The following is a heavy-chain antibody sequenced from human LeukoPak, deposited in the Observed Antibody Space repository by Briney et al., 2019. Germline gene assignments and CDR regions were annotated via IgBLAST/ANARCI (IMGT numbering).Heavy chain of an antibody. V-gene: IGHV1-2*02. D-gene: IGHD6-19*01. CDR1: GYTFTGYY. J-gene: IGHJ4*02. Sequence: ASVKVSCKASGYTFTGYYMHWVRQAPGQGLEWMGWINPNSGGTNYAQKFQGRVTMTRDTSISTAYMELSRLRSDDTAVYYCAREHKDSSGWYVGYWGQGTLVTVSS. CDR3: AREHKDSSGWYVGY. CDR2: INPNSGGT.